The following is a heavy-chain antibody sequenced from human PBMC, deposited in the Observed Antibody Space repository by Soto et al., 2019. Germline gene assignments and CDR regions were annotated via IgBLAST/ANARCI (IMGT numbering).Heavy chain of an antibody. D-gene: IGHD6-19*01. J-gene: IGHJ5*02. CDR3: ARHYSSGSRNWFDP. CDR2: IYYSGST. Sequence: PSETLSLTCSVSGGSISTSTDYWGWIRQPPGKGLEWIGSIYYSGSTYYNPSLRSRVTISVDTSKNQFSLKLSSVTAADTAVFYCARHYSSGSRNWFDPWGQGTLVTVSS. V-gene: IGHV4-39*01. CDR1: GGSISTSTDY.